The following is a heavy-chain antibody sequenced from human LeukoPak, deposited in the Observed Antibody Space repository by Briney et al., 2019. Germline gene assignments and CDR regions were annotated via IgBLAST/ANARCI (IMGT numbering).Heavy chain of an antibody. CDR2: INPNSGGT. CDR1: GYTFTGYY. Sequence: GASVKVSCKASGYTFTGYYMHWVRQAPGQGLEWMGWINPNSGGTNYAQKFQGRVTMTRDTPISTAYMELSRLRSDDTAVYYCARGTTYYDLDNWFDPWGQGTLVTVSS. D-gene: IGHD3-3*01. J-gene: IGHJ5*02. CDR3: ARGTTYYDLDNWFDP. V-gene: IGHV1-2*02.